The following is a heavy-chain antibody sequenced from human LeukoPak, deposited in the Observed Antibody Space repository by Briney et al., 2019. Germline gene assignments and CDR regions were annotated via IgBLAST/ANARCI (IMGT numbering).Heavy chain of an antibody. CDR2: ISTDGYTT. CDR3: VVGGSPGY. CDR1: GLAFSAYK. J-gene: IGHJ4*02. Sequence: GRSLRLSCAASGLAFSAYKMHWVRQAPRKGLVWVSRISTDGYTTDYADFVQGRFTASRDNTKNTWSLEMNSLRAEDTAVYYCVVGGSPGYWGQGTLVTVSS. D-gene: IGHD2-15*01. V-gene: IGHV3-74*01.